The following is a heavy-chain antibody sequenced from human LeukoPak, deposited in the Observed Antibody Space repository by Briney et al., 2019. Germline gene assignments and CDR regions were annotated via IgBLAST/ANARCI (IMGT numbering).Heavy chain of an antibody. Sequence: GGSLRLSCAASGFTFSSYWMHWVRQAPGKGLAWVSRINSDGSSTSYADSVKGRFTISRDNAKNALYLQMNSLRAEDTAVYYCAKTYYYGSGSHPFDPWGQGTLVTVSS. CDR2: INSDGSST. CDR1: GFTFSSYW. CDR3: AKTYYYGSGSHPFDP. D-gene: IGHD3-10*01. J-gene: IGHJ5*02. V-gene: IGHV3-74*01.